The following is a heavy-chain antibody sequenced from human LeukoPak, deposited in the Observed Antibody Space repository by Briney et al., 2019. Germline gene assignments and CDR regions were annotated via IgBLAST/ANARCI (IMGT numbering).Heavy chain of an antibody. CDR2: IYHSGST. CDR1: GGSISSGGYS. D-gene: IGHD2-2*01. CDR3: ARSPIVVVPAALNDAFDI. J-gene: IGHJ3*02. Sequence: SQTLSLTCAVSGGSISSGGYSWSWIRQPPGKGLEWIGYIYHSGSTYYNPPLKSRVTISVDRSKNQFSLKLSSVTAADTAVYYCARSPIVVVPAALNDAFDIWGQGTMVTVSS. V-gene: IGHV4-30-2*01.